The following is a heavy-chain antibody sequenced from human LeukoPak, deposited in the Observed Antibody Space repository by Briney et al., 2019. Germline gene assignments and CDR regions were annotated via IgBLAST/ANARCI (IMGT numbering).Heavy chain of an antibody. CDR1: GGSISSYY. J-gene: IGHJ3*02. Sequence: SETLSLTCTVSGGSISSYYWSWIRQPAGKGLEWIGRIYTSGSTNYNPSLKSRVTMSVDTSKNQISLSLKSVTAADTAVYYCARDRFNSSSRDYDAFDIWGQGAMVTVSS. CDR2: IYTSGST. V-gene: IGHV4-4*07. D-gene: IGHD6-6*01. CDR3: ARDRFNSSSRDYDAFDI.